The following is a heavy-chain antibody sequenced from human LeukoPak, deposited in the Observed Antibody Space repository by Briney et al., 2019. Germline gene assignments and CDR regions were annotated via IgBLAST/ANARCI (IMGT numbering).Heavy chain of an antibody. CDR3: ARASYCSGGSYYSDY. V-gene: IGHV1-18*01. J-gene: IGHJ4*02. CDR1: GYTFTSYS. Sequence: ASVKVSCKASGYTFTSYSISWVRQAPGQGLEWMGWISAHNGNTIYAQKVKGRVTMTTDTSTSTAYMELRSLKSDDTAVYYCARASYCSGGSYYSDYWGQGTLVTVSS. D-gene: IGHD2-15*01. CDR2: ISAHNGNT.